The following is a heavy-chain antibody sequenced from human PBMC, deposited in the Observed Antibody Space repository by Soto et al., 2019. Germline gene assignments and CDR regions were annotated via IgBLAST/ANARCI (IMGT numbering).Heavy chain of an antibody. CDR3: AIAWGGYFDY. CDR2: IYYSAST. CDR1: GGSISSGGYY. Sequence: QVQLQESGPGLVRPSQTLSLTCTVSGGSISSGGYYWGWIRQHTGKGLEWTGYIYYSASTYYNPSLKSRVTISVDTSKNQFSLRLSSVTAPDTAVYYCAIAWGGYFDYWGQGTLVTVSS. J-gene: IGHJ4*02. V-gene: IGHV4-31*03. D-gene: IGHD3-16*01.